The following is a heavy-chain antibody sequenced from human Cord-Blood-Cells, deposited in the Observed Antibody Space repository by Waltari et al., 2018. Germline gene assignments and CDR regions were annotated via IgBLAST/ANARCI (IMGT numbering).Heavy chain of an antibody. Sequence: SCKASGYTFTGYYMHWVRQAPGQGLAWMGWINPNSGGTNYAQKFQGRVTMTRDTSISTAYMELSRLRSDDTAVYYCARDFQYYGGNYYYGMDVWGQGTTVTVSS. CDR1: GYTFTGYY. J-gene: IGHJ6*02. CDR3: ARDFQYYGGNYYYGMDV. V-gene: IGHV1-2*02. D-gene: IGHD4-17*01. CDR2: INPNSGGT.